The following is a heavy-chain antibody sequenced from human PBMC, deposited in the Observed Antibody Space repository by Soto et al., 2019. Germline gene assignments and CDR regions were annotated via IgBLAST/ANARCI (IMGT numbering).Heavy chain of an antibody. CDR1: GYTFTNYV. CDR2: INADNGNT. D-gene: IGHD3-10*01. Sequence: GASVKVSCKASGYTFTNYVMHWVRPAPGQRLEWMGWINADNGNTQFSQKFQGRVTFTRDTSASTAYMELSSLRSEDTAVYYCARDRTMVRGNPAGWFDPWGQGTLVTVSS. V-gene: IGHV1-3*01. J-gene: IGHJ5*02. CDR3: ARDRTMVRGNPAGWFDP.